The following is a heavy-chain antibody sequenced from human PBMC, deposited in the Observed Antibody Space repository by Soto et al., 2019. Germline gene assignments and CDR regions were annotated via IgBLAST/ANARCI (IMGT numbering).Heavy chain of an antibody. D-gene: IGHD3-3*01. CDR1: GFTFSSYA. Sequence: GSLRLSCAASGFTFSSYAMSWVRQAPGKGLEWVSAISGSGGSTYYADSVKGRFTISRDNSKNTLYLQMNSLRAEDTAVYYCAKDLNYDFWSGYSADYWGQGTLVTVSS. CDR2: ISGSGGST. J-gene: IGHJ4*02. V-gene: IGHV3-23*01. CDR3: AKDLNYDFWSGYSADY.